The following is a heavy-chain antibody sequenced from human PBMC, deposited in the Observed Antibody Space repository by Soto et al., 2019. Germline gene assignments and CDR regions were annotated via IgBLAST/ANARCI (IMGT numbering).Heavy chain of an antibody. CDR2: IYHSGST. D-gene: IGHD3-3*01. J-gene: IGHJ6*02. CDR3: ARSYYDFRGMDV. CDR1: GGSISSSNW. V-gene: IGHV4-4*02. Sequence: SETLSLTCAVSGGSISSSNWWSWVRQPPGKGLEWIGEIYHSGSTNYSPSFQGQVTISADKSISTAYLQWSSLKASDTAMYYCARSYYDFRGMDVWGQGTTVTV.